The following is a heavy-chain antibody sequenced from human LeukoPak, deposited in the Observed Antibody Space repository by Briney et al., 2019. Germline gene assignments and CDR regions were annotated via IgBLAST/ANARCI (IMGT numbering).Heavy chain of an antibody. CDR1: GGSISSYY. J-gene: IGHJ4*02. Sequence: KPSETLSLTCTVSGGSISSYYWSWIRQPPGKGLEWIGYIYHSETTSYNPSLKSRVTISVDTSKNQFSLKLSSVTAADTAVYYCARGLVDYYDSSGYLDYWGQGTLVTVSS. CDR3: ARGLVDYYDSSGYLDY. V-gene: IGHV4-59*12. CDR2: IYHSETT. D-gene: IGHD3-22*01.